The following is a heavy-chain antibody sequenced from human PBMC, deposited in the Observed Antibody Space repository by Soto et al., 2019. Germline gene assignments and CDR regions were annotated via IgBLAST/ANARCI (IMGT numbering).Heavy chain of an antibody. CDR1: GYTFTSYD. Sequence: QVQLVQSGAEVKKPGASVKVSCKASGYTFTSYDINWVRQATGQGLEWMGWMNPNSGNTGYAQKFQGRVTMTTNTSISTAYMALSSLRSDDTAVYYCARGITIFGVVPGWGQGTLVTVSS. D-gene: IGHD3-3*01. CDR2: MNPNSGNT. V-gene: IGHV1-8*01. J-gene: IGHJ4*02. CDR3: ARGITIFGVVPG.